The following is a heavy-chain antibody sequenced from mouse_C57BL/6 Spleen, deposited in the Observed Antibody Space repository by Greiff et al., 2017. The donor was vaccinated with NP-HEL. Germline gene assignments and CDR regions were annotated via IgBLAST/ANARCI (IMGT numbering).Heavy chain of an antibody. J-gene: IGHJ4*01. CDR2: IWRGGST. CDR3: AKKRNYADYYAMDY. Sequence: VQLKESGPGLVQPSQSLSITCTVSGFSLTSYGVHWVRQSPGKGLAWLGVIWRGGSTDYNAAFMSRLSITKDNSKSQVFFKMNSLQADDTAIYYCAKKRNYADYYAMDYWGQGTSVTVSS. CDR1: GFSLTSYG. D-gene: IGHD1-1*01. V-gene: IGHV2-5*01.